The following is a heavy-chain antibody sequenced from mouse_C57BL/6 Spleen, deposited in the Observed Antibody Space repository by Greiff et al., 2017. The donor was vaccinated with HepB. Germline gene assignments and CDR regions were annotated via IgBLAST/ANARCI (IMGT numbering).Heavy chain of an antibody. J-gene: IGHJ2*01. D-gene: IGHD1-1*01. V-gene: IGHV1-15*01. CDR2: IDPETGGT. CDR1: GYTCTDYE. Sequence: QVQLQQSGAELVRPGASVTLSCKASGYTCTDYEMHWVKQTPVHGLEWIGAIDPETGGTAYNQKFKGKAILTADKSSSTAYMELRSLTSEDSAVYYCTLRTYSFHYWGHRTPPSVSS. CDR3: TLRTYSFHY.